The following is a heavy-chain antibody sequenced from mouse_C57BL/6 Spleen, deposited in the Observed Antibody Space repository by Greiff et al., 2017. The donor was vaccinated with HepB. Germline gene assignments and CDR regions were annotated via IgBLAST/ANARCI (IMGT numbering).Heavy chain of an antibody. CDR2: IDPSDSET. J-gene: IGHJ1*03. D-gene: IGHD1-1*01. CDR1: GYTFTSYW. Sequence: QVQLQQPGAELVRPGSSVKLSCKASGYTFTSYWMHWVKQRPIQGLEWIGNIDPSDSETYYNQKFKDKATLTVDKSSSTAYMQLSSLTSEDSAVYYCAVGLLLYWYFDVWGTGTTVTVSS. V-gene: IGHV1-52*01. CDR3: AVGLLLYWYFDV.